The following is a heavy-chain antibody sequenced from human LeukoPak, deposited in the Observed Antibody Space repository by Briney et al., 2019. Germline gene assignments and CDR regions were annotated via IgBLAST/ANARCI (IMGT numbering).Heavy chain of an antibody. CDR2: MNPSGST. J-gene: IGHJ6*03. V-gene: IGHV4-34*01. D-gene: IGHD3-22*01. Sequence: PSETLSLTCAVYGGSFSGYYWTWIRQTPEKGLEWIGEMNPSGSTSYNPFLKSRVTISVDTSKNQFSLKLSSVTAADTAVYYCARGRQDVTMIVVVMTAVSYYLDVWGKGTTVTVS. CDR1: GGSFSGYY. CDR3: ARGRQDVTMIVVVMTAVSYYLDV.